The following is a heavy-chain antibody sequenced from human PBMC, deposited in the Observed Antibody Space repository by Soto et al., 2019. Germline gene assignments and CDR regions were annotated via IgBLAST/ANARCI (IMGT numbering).Heavy chain of an antibody. J-gene: IGHJ4*02. Sequence: QVQLQESGPGLVKPSGTLSLTCAVSSGSIFSSNWWSWVRQPPGKGLEWIGETRNSGGANYNPSLQSRVTLAVDRSKNHFFLELRSVTAADTAVYYCASHLVMSGTRGFDNWGLGALVTVSS. V-gene: IGHV4-4*02. CDR3: ASHLVMSGTRGFDN. CDR2: TRNSGGA. D-gene: IGHD6-13*01. CDR1: SGSIFSSNW.